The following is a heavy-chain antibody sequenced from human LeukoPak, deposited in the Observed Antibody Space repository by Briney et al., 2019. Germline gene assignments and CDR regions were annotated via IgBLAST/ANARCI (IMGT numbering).Heavy chain of an antibody. J-gene: IGHJ5*02. V-gene: IGHV4-34*01. CDR2: INHSGST. CDR3: ARARITITFGGNLINWFDP. D-gene: IGHD3-16*01. CDR1: GGSFSGYY. Sequence: SETLSLTCAVYGGSFSGYYWSWIRQPPGKGLEWIGEINHSGSTNYNPSLKSRVTISVDTSKNQFSLKPSSVTAADTAVYYCARARITITFGGNLINWFDPWGQGTLVTVSS.